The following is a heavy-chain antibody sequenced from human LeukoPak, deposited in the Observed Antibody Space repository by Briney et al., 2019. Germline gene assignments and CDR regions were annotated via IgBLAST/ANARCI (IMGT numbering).Heavy chain of an antibody. CDR2: IYVDGRTT. CDR1: GFTFSNYW. V-gene: IGHV3-74*01. Sequence: GGPPRLSCVASGFTFSNYWMHWVRQPPGKGLVWVSRIYVDGRTTNYADSVKGRFTISRDNAKNTVYLEMNSLSVEDTATYYCIRDFRSADLWGQGTLVTVTS. J-gene: IGHJ5*02. CDR3: IRDFRSADL.